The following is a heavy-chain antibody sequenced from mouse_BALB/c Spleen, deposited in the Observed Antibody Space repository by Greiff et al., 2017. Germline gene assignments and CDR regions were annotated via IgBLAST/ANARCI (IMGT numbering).Heavy chain of an antibody. CDR3: ARGYGYALDY. Sequence: EVMLVESGGGLVKPGGSLKLSCAASGFTFSSYAMSWVRQTPEKRLEWVASISSGGSTYYPDSVKGRFTISRDNARNILYLQMSSLRSEDTAMYYCARGYGYALDYWGQGTTLTVSS. V-gene: IGHV5-6-5*01. CDR1: GFTFSSYA. J-gene: IGHJ2*01. D-gene: IGHD2-2*01. CDR2: ISSGGST.